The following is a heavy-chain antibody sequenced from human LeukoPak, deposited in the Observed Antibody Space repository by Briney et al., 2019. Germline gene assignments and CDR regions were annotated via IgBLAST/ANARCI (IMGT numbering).Heavy chain of an antibody. CDR2: IYYSGST. Sequence: SETLSLTCTVSGGSISSSSYYWGWIRQLPGKGLEWIGSIYYSGSTYYNPSLKSRVTISVDTSKNQFSLKLSSVTAADTAVYYCARGSLHVGYYMDVWGKGTTVTVSS. CDR3: ARGSLHVGYYMDV. V-gene: IGHV4-39*07. CDR1: GGSISSSSYY. D-gene: IGHD2-15*01. J-gene: IGHJ6*03.